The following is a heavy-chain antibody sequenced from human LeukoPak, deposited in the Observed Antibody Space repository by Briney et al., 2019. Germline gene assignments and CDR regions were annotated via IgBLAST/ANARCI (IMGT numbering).Heavy chain of an antibody. J-gene: IGHJ4*02. V-gene: IGHV4-39*07. CDR1: DGSLSSSSYY. CDR2: LYSSGST. D-gene: IGHD6-19*01. Sequence: PSETLSLTCAVSDGSLSSSSYYWGWIRQPPGNGLEWIGTLYSSGSTYYNPSLKSRVTISLDTSKNQFSLRLTSLTAADTAVYYCATKGITVAGDSWGQGILVTVSS. CDR3: ATKGITVAGDS.